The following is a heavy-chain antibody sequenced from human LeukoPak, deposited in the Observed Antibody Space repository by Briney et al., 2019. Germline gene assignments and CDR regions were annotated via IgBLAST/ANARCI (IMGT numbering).Heavy chain of an antibody. Sequence: PSETLSLTCAVYGGSFSGYYWSWIRQPPGKGLEWIGEINHSGSTNYNPSLKSRVTISVDTSKNQFSLKLSSVTAADTAVYYCARESGSYSCFDYWGQGTLVTVSS. D-gene: IGHD1-26*01. V-gene: IGHV4-34*01. J-gene: IGHJ4*02. CDR2: INHSGST. CDR3: ARESGSYSCFDY. CDR1: GGSFSGYY.